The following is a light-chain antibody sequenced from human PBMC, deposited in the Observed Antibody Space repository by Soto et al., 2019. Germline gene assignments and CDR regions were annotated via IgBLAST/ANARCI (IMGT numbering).Light chain of an antibody. Sequence: ILMTQSPATLSVSPGERATLSCRASQSVSNNLAWYQQKPGQAPRLLIYDASTRATGIPARFSGSGSGTEFSLPIIGRQSADFAVYYCQQYNNWPPWTFGQGTKVEIK. CDR1: QSVSNN. CDR3: QQYNNWPPWT. V-gene: IGKV3-15*01. J-gene: IGKJ1*01. CDR2: DAS.